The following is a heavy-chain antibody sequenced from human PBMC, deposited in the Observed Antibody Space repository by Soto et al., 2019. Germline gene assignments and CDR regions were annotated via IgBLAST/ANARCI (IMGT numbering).Heavy chain of an antibody. CDR2: IIPIFGTE. Sequence: QVQMVQSGAEEKKPGSSVKVSCKVSGGTFSSQCFKWVRQAPGQGPEWMGGIIPIFGTENYAQKFQGRVTITADESTSTSYMELSSLTSEDTVLYYCSTSVYCSTTRCYYSYGLDVWGQGTTVIVSS. CDR1: GGTFSSQC. D-gene: IGHD2-2*01. CDR3: STSVYCSTTRCYYSYGLDV. V-gene: IGHV1-69*01. J-gene: IGHJ6*02.